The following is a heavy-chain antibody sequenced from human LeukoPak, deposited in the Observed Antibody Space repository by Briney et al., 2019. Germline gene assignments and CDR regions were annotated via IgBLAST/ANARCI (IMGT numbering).Heavy chain of an antibody. J-gene: IGHJ5*02. D-gene: IGHD3/OR15-3a*01. CDR3: ARDRAANQDWVEFDP. CDR1: GFRVSDYY. V-gene: IGHV3-66*03. CDR2: IRDSGEA. Sequence: GGCLRLSCAVSGFRVSDYYMSCVREAPGKGLECVGHIRDSGEAFYADFARGRFAISRDESENTLYLQMNSLRVEDTAVYFCARDRAANQDWVEFDPWGQGTPVIVSS.